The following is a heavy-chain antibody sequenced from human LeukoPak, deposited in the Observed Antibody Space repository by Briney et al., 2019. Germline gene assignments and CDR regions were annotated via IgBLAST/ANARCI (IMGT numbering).Heavy chain of an antibody. V-gene: IGHV3-21*01. CDR3: AITPRRTAVAGGDY. D-gene: IGHD6-19*01. Sequence: GGSLRLSCAASGFTFSSYSMNWVRQAPGKGLEWVSSISSSSSYIYYADSVKGRFTISRDNAKNSLYLQMNSLRAEDTAVYYCAITPRRTAVAGGDYWGQGTLVTVSS. CDR1: GFTFSSYS. CDR2: ISSSSSYI. J-gene: IGHJ4*02.